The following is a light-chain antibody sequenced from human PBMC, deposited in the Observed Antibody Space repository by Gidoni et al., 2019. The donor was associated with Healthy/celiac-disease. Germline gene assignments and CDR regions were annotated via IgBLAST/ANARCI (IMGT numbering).Light chain of an antibody. V-gene: IGKV3-11*01. CDR1: QSVSSY. CDR3: QQRSNWPQLT. Sequence: IVLTQSPATLSLSPGEKATLSCRASQSVSSYLAWYQQKPGQAPRLLISDASNRATGIPARFSGSGSGTDFTLTISSLEPEDFAVYYCQQRSNWPQLTFGGGTKVEIK. CDR2: DAS. J-gene: IGKJ4*01.